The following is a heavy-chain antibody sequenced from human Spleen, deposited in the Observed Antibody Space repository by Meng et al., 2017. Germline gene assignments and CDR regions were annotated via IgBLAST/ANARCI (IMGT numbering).Heavy chain of an antibody. J-gene: IGHJ4*02. CDR2: IGAIGSNT. V-gene: IGHV3-23*01. D-gene: IGHD6-13*01. CDR3: AKVLSCIATSRRFDY. CDR1: GFTFSSYA. Sequence: GESLKISCAGSGFTFSSYAMNWVRQAPGQGLEWVSAIGAIGSNTYYADSVRGRFTISRDNSKNSLYLQINSLRAEDTAVYDCAKVLSCIATSRRFDYWGQGTLVTVSS.